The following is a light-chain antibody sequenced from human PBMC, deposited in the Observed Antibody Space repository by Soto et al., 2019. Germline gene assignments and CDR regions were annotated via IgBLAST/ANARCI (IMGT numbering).Light chain of an antibody. J-gene: IGKJ1*01. CDR2: DSS. CDR3: QQYDISPWT. Sequence: EIVLTQSPATLSLSPGERATLPSRASQGLSTNFLAGNQQKPGQPPRLLIYDSSTRATGFPDRFSGSGSGTDFTLTIIRLEPEDFAVYYCQQYDISPWTFGQGTKVEIK. CDR1: QGLSTNF. V-gene: IGKV3-20*01.